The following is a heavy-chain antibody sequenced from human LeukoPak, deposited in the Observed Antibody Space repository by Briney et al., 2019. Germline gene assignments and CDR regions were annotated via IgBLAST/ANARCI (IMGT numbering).Heavy chain of an antibody. J-gene: IGHJ4*02. CDR1: GFTFSTYW. V-gene: IGHV3-23*01. Sequence: GGSLRLSCAASGFTFSTYWMHWVRQAPGKGLEWVSAISGSGGSTYYADSVKGRFTISRDNSKNTLYLQMNSLRAEDTAVYYCAKQPDSFRPNYWGQGTLVTVSS. CDR3: AKQPDSFRPNY. D-gene: IGHD1-14*01. CDR2: ISGSGGST.